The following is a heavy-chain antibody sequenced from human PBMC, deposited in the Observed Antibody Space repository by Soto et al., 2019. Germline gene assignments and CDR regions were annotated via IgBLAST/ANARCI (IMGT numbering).Heavy chain of an antibody. J-gene: IGHJ5*01. CDR1: GYTFIAYY. Sequence: ASVKVSYKASGYTFIAYYLHWVRQAPGQGLEWMGWINTNSGDTKYAQKFQGWVTMTRDTSISTAYMEVNRLTSDDTALYYCAREGVPNGSAASYYDSCDQGNRVAISS. CDR3: AREGVPNGSAASYYDS. V-gene: IGHV1-2*04. CDR2: INTNSGDT. D-gene: IGHD2-8*01.